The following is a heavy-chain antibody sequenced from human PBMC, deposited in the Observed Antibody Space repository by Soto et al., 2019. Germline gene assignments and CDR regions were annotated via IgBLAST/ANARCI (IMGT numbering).Heavy chain of an antibody. Sequence: QVQLVQSGAEVKKTGSSVKVSCKASGGTFSSYTISWVRQAPGQGLEWMGRIIPMFGIANYAQKFQGRVTIXPDQATSTAYMELSSLRSEDTAVYDCARGYGDSHDYWGQGTLVTVSS. J-gene: IGHJ4*02. D-gene: IGHD4-17*01. V-gene: IGHV1-69*02. CDR1: GGTFSSYT. CDR3: ARGYGDSHDY. CDR2: IIPMFGIA.